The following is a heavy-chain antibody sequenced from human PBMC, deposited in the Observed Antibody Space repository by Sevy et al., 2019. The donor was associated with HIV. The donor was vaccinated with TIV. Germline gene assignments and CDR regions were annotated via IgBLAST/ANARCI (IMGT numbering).Heavy chain of an antibody. CDR2: IYTSGST. CDR3: ARDRVVGARYYYYYYYMDV. J-gene: IGHJ6*03. Sequence: SETLSLTCTVSGGSISSYYWSWIRQPAGKGLEWIGRIYTSGSTNYNPSLKSRVTMSVDTSKNQFSLKLGSVTAADTAVYYCARDRVVGARYYYYYYYMDVWGKGTTVTVSS. CDR1: GGSISSYY. D-gene: IGHD1-26*01. V-gene: IGHV4-4*07.